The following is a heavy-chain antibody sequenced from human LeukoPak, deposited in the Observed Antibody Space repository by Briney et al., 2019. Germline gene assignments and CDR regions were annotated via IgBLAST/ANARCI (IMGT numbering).Heavy chain of an antibody. CDR2: ISGSGRDT. J-gene: IGHJ3*02. Sequence: GGSPRLSCAASGFTFSSYGMTWVRQAPGKGLEWVSIISGSGRDTYYADSVKGRFTISGDNAKNTQYLQMNSLRAEDTAVYYCARSGRGGAFDIWGQGTMVTVSS. V-gene: IGHV3-21*01. CDR1: GFTFSSYG. CDR3: ARSGRGGAFDI. D-gene: IGHD1-26*01.